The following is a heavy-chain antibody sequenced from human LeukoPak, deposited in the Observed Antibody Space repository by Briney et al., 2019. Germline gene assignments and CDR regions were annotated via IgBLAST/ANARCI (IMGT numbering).Heavy chain of an antibody. CDR1: GYTFTGYY. D-gene: IGHD6-13*01. CDR3: ARLAAAPEGYYGMDV. V-gene: IGHV1-2*02. J-gene: IGHJ6*02. Sequence: ASVKVSCKASGYTFTGYYMHWVRQAPGQGLESMGWINPNSGGTNYAQKFQGRVTMTRDTSISTAYMELSRLRSDDTAVYYCARLAAAPEGYYGMDVWGQGTTVTVSS. CDR2: INPNSGGT.